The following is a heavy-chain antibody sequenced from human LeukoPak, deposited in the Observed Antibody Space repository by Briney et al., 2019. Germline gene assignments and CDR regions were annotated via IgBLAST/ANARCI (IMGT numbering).Heavy chain of an antibody. CDR1: GDSISSSSYY. V-gene: IGHV4-39*01. CDR2: IHYTGCT. D-gene: IGHD3-22*01. Sequence: SETLSLTCTVSGDSISSSSYYWVWLRQPPGKGLEWIATIHYTGCTYYNPSLKSRVTISVDTSKNQFSLKLSSVTAADTAMYYCARYWGPYDNSGAYFDYWGQGTLVTVSS. J-gene: IGHJ4*02. CDR3: ARYWGPYDNSGAYFDY.